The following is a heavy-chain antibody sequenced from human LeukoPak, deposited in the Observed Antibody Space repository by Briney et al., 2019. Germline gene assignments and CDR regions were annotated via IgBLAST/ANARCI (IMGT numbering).Heavy chain of an antibody. Sequence: GGSLRLSCAASGFTFSSYGMHWVRQAPGKGLEWVAVISYDGSNKYYADSVKGRFTISRDNSKNTLYLQMNSLRGEDTAVYYCAKERRDYSSSWYYYHFDYWGQGALVTVSS. V-gene: IGHV3-30*18. CDR3: AKERRDYSSSWYYYHFDY. CDR2: ISYDGSNK. J-gene: IGHJ4*02. D-gene: IGHD6-13*01. CDR1: GFTFSSYG.